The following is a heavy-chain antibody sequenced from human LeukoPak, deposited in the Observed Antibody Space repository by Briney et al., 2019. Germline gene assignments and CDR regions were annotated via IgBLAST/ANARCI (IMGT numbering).Heavy chain of an antibody. J-gene: IGHJ3*02. D-gene: IGHD5-18*01. Sequence: SETLSLTCTVSDASISSYYWSWIRQPPGKGLEWIAYIYYSGSTSYNPSLKSRVTISIDTSKNQFSLKLRSVTAADAAVYSCVIHSPGLQYAFDIWGQGTMVTVSS. CDR1: DASISSYY. CDR2: IYYSGST. V-gene: IGHV4-59*08. CDR3: VIHSPGLQYAFDI.